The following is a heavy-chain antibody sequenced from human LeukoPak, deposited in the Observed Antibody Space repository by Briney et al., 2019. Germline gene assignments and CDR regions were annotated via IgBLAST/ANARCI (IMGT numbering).Heavy chain of an antibody. CDR3: AREDSSGYYSFDY. Sequence: ASVKLSRKASGYAFTDYFIHWLRQAPGHGLEGMRWINQYNGSTDTSPKFEGRVTMSVDTSNSPVYMDVSGLTSDDTAMYYCAREDSSGYYSFDYWGLGAQVTVSS. J-gene: IGHJ4*02. D-gene: IGHD3-22*01. V-gene: IGHV1-2*02. CDR1: GYAFTDYF. CDR2: INQYNGST.